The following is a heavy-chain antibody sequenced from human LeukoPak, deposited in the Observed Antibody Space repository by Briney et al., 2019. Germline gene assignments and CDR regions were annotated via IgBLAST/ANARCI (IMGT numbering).Heavy chain of an antibody. D-gene: IGHD4-17*01. Sequence: PSETLSLTCAVYGGSFSGYYWSWIRQPPGKGLEWIGEINHSGSTNYNPSLKSRVTISVDTSKNQFSLKLCSVTAADTAVYYCARGRRCDYWGQGTLVTVSS. J-gene: IGHJ4*02. V-gene: IGHV4-34*01. CDR2: INHSGST. CDR1: GGSFSGYY. CDR3: ARGRRCDY.